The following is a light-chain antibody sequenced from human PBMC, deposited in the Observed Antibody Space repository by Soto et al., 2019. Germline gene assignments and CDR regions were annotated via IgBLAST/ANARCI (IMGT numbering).Light chain of an antibody. Sequence: EIVLTQSPGTLSLSPGERATLSCRASQSVSTSSLAWYQQNPGQAPSLLIYAASSTATGIPDRFSGSGSGTEFTLTISSLQSEDFAVYYCQQYNNWPITFGQGTRLEIK. CDR1: QSVSTSS. V-gene: IGKV3-20*01. CDR3: QQYNNWPIT. CDR2: AAS. J-gene: IGKJ5*01.